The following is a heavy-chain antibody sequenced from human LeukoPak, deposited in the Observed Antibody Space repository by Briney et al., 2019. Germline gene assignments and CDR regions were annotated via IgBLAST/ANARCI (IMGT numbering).Heavy chain of an antibody. J-gene: IGHJ4*02. CDR2: IYDSGST. D-gene: IGHD2-2*01. Sequence: SQTLSLSCAVSGGSIRSEGNSWSWHRPPPGKGREGIVYIYDSGSTYYNPCLKRRVTISVARSKNQFSLKMNSVTAAETAVYCCASLKVPANYFNYWGQGTLVTVSS. CDR3: ASLKVPANYFNY. CDR1: GGSIRSEGNS. V-gene: IGHV4-30-2*01.